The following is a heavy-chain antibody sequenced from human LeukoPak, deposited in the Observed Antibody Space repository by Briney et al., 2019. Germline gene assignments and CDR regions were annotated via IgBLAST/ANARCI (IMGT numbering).Heavy chain of an antibody. J-gene: IGHJ4*02. V-gene: IGHV1-69*05. D-gene: IGHD5-24*01. CDR2: IIPIFGTA. Sequence: SVKVSCKASGGTFSSYAISWVRQAPGQGLEWMGGIIPIFGTANYAQKFQGRVTTTTDESTSTAYMELSSLRSEDTAVYYCARALHTMDPFDYWGQGTLVTVSS. CDR1: GGTFSSYA. CDR3: ARALHTMDPFDY.